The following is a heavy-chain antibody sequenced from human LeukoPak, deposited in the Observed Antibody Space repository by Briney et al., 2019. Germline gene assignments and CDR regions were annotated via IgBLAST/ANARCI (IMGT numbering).Heavy chain of an antibody. CDR2: MYYSGST. V-gene: IGHV4-39*01. Sequence: PSETLSLTCTVSGGSISSSGYYWGWIRQPPGKGLEWIGSMYYSGSTNYNPSVKSRVTISADTSRNQFSLNLSSVTAADTVVYYCYTTSGGRPHWGQGTLVTVSS. J-gene: IGHJ4*02. CDR1: GGSISSSGYY. D-gene: IGHD2-2*02. CDR3: YTTSGGRPH.